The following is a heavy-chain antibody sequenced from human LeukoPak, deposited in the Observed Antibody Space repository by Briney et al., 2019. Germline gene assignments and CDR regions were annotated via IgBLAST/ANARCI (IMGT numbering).Heavy chain of an antibody. D-gene: IGHD3-22*01. V-gene: IGHV1-3*01. Sequence: ASVQVSCKASGYTFTSYVKHWVRQAPGQRLAWMGWINAGNGYKKYSHKFQGRVAITRDTYASTAYKELSSLRSEDTAVYYCARDFSGYYYYFDYWGQGTLVTVSS. CDR1: GYTFTSYV. J-gene: IGHJ4*02. CDR2: INAGNGYK. CDR3: ARDFSGYYYYFDY.